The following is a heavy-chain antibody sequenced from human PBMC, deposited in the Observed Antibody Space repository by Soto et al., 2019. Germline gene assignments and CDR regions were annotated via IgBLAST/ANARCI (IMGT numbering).Heavy chain of an antibody. CDR2: IDSSGEK. CDR3: ARRHLAVAVSPWFDP. V-gene: IGHV2-26*01. Sequence: QVTLKESGPVLVKPTEPLTLRCTVSGLSISDSEMGVSWIRQPPGKPLEWLAHIDSSGEKSYRTFLKSRLTISKDTSKSQIVHIMTNMDPADTGTYYCARRHLAVAVSPWFDPWGQGILVTVSS. CDR1: GLSISDSEMG. D-gene: IGHD6-19*01. J-gene: IGHJ5*02.